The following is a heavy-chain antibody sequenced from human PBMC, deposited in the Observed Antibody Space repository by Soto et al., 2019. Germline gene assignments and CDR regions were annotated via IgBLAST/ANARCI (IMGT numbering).Heavy chain of an antibody. V-gene: IGHV1-69*01. Sequence: QVQLVQSGAEVKKPGSSVKVSCKASGGTFNSYYMSWVRQAPGQGLEWMGGIIPVLRTANYAQKFQGRVTITADESTSTAYMEVSSLRLDDTAVYYCASLVTAAGTIGAYDIWGQGTMVTVSS. CDR1: GGTFNSYY. CDR3: ASLVTAAGTIGAYDI. CDR2: IIPVLRTA. J-gene: IGHJ3*02. D-gene: IGHD6-13*01.